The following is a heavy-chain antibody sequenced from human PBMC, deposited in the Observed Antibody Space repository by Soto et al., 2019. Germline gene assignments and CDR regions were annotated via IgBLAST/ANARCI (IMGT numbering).Heavy chain of an antibody. V-gene: IGHV3-21*01. CDR1: GFTFSDYS. Sequence: EVKLVESGGGLVKPGGSLRLSCTASGFTFSDYSMNWVRQAPGKGLEWVSAISSSSAFIYYADSVKGRFTVSRDNAKNSLYLQMNSLRAEDTAVYYCAREIVGIAMIDSWGQGTLVTVSS. CDR2: ISSSSAFI. D-gene: IGHD3-22*01. CDR3: AREIVGIAMIDS. J-gene: IGHJ4*02.